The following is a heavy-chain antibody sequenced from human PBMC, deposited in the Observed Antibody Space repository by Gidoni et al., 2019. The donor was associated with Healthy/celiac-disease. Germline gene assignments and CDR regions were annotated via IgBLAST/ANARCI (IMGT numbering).Heavy chain of an antibody. D-gene: IGHD6-13*01. J-gene: IGHJ4*02. CDR3: ASTRRYSSSWYSDY. CDR1: GYTFTSYG. V-gene: IGHV1-18*01. CDR2: ISAYNGNT. Sequence: QVQLVQSGAEVKKPGASVKVSCKASGYTFTSYGISGVRQAPGQGLEWMVWISAYNGNTNYAQKLQGRVTMTTDTSTSTAYMELRSLRSDDTAVYYCASTRRYSSSWYSDYWGQGTLVTVSA.